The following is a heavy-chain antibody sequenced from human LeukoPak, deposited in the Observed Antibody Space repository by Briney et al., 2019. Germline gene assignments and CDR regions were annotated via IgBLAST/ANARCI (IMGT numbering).Heavy chain of an antibody. CDR2: ISSSSSTI. CDR1: GFTFSSYS. V-gene: IGHV3-48*02. D-gene: IGHD3-22*01. CDR3: ARDLLDYYDSSGYTFDY. J-gene: IGHJ4*02. Sequence: GGSLRLSCAASGFTFSSYSMNRVRQAPGKGLEWVSYISSSSSTIHYADSVKGRFTISRDNAKNSLYLQMNSLRDEDTAVYYCARDLLDYYDSSGYTFDYWGQGTLVTVSS.